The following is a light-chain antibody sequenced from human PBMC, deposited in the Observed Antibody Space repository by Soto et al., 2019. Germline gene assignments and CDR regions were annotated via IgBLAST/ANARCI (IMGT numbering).Light chain of an antibody. V-gene: IGKV3-20*01. J-gene: IGKJ4*01. CDR1: QTVRSSY. CDR2: GAF. Sequence: IFLTQSPGSLSLSSGERVTLSCRASQTVRSSYLAWYQQRPGQAPKLLIYGAFHRATGIPDRFSGSESGRDYTLSISRLDPEDSAVYYCQQYGDSITFGGGTKVEIK. CDR3: QQYGDSIT.